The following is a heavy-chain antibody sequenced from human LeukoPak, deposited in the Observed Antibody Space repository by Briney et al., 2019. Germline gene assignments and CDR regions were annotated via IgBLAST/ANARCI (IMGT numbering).Heavy chain of an antibody. CDR1: GFTFSGSA. J-gene: IGHJ4*02. D-gene: IGHD6-19*01. Sequence: GGSLKLSCAASGFTFSGSAMPWVRQASGKGLEWVGRIRSKANSYATAYAASVKGRFTISRDDSKNTAYLQMNSLKTEDTAVYYCTSSWVAGTDYWGQGTLVTVSS. V-gene: IGHV3-73*01. CDR2: IRSKANSYAT. CDR3: TSSWVAGTDY.